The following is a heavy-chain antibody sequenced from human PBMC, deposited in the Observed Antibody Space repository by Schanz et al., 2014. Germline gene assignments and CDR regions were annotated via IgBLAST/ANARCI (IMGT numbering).Heavy chain of an antibody. Sequence: EVQLLESGGGLVQPGGSLRLSCLASGFAFSSYAMTWVRQAPGMGLEWVSAISGRDGSTYYADSVRGRFTISRDNSKNTLYLQMNSLRAEDTAVYYCAKGRFGELSAFDIWGQGTMVTVSS. CDR2: ISGRDGST. D-gene: IGHD3-10*01. V-gene: IGHV3-23*01. CDR3: AKGRFGELSAFDI. J-gene: IGHJ3*02. CDR1: GFAFSSYA.